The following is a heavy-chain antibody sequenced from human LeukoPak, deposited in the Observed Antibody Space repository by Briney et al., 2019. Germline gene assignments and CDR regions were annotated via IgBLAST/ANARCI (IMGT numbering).Heavy chain of an antibody. D-gene: IGHD1-26*01. V-gene: IGHV3-48*03. CDR1: GFTFSSYE. Sequence: GGSLRLSCAASGFTFSSYEMNWVRQAPGKGLEWVSYISSSGSTIYYADSVKGRFTISRDNAKNSLYLRMNSLRAEDTAVYYCAREGSYHFDYWGQGTLVTVSS. J-gene: IGHJ4*02. CDR2: ISSSGSTI. CDR3: AREGSYHFDY.